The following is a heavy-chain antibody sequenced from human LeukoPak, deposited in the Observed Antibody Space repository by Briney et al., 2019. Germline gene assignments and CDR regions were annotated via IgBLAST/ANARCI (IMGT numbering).Heavy chain of an antibody. J-gene: IGHJ4*02. CDR2: IIPIFGTA. CDR1: GGTFSSYA. Sequence: SVKVSCKASGGTFSSYAISWVRQAPGQGLEWMGGIIPIFGTANYAQKFQGRVTVTADESTSTAYMELSSLRSEDTAVYYCARGDDYSNYLVYWGQGTLVTVSS. D-gene: IGHD4-11*01. CDR3: ARGDDYSNYLVY. V-gene: IGHV1-69*01.